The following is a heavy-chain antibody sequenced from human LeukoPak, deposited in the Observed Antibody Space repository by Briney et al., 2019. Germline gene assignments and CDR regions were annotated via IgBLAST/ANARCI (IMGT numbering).Heavy chain of an antibody. V-gene: IGHV1-2*02. Sequence: ASVKVSCKASGYTFTGHYMHWVRQAPGQGLEWMGWINPNSGGTNYAQKFQGRVTMTRDTSISTAYMELSRLRSDDTAVYYCARVVTRYYYYYGMDVWGQGTTLTVSS. CDR1: GYTFTGHY. D-gene: IGHD5-18*01. CDR3: ARVVTRYYYYYGMDV. J-gene: IGHJ6*02. CDR2: INPNSGGT.